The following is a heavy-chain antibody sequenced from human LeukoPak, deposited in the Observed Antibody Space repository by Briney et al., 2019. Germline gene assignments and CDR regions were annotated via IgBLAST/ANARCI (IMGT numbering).Heavy chain of an antibody. D-gene: IGHD6-13*01. V-gene: IGHV3-21*01. Sequence: GGSLRLSCAASGFTFSSYSMNWDRHAPGKGLELVSSISSSSSYIYYADSVKGRFTISRDNAKNSLYLQMNSLRAEDTAVYYCARGDQQQLPLGAFDIWGQGTMVTVSS. CDR2: ISSSSSYI. CDR1: GFTFSSYS. CDR3: ARGDQQQLPLGAFDI. J-gene: IGHJ3*02.